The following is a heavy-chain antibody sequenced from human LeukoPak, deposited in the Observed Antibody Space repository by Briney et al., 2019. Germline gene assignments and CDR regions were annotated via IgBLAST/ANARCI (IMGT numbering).Heavy chain of an antibody. CDR3: ARSKGGWRLFDY. CDR1: QFTFSNYE. V-gene: IGHV3-48*03. CDR2: ISFGGSSI. J-gene: IGHJ4*02. D-gene: IGHD6-19*01. Sequence: GGSLRLSCVAYQFTFSNYEMNWVRQAPGKGLEWVSYISFGGSSIHYADSAKGRFTISRDNAKNSLYLQMNSLRAEDTAVYYCARSKGGWRLFDYWGQGTLATVSS.